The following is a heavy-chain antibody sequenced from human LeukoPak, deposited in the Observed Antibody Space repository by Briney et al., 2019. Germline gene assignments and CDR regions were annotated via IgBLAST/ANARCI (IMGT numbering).Heavy chain of an antibody. J-gene: IGHJ4*02. V-gene: IGHV4-39*01. CDR2: IYYSGST. D-gene: IGHD3-10*01. CDR1: GGSISSSSYY. CDR3: ARQAPGGFDY. Sequence: PSETLSLTCTVSGGSISSSSYYWGWIRQPPGKGLEWIGSIYYSGSTYYNPSLKSRVTISVDTSKNQFSLKLSSVTAADTAVYYCARQAPGGFDYWGQGTLVTVSS.